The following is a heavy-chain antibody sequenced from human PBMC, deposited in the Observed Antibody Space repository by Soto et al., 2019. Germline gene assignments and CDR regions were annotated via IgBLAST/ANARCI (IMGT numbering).Heavy chain of an antibody. Sequence: PSETLSLTCNVSGGSISNYYWTWVRLSPEKGLEWIGYMYYNGNINYNPSLKSRVTISIDTSKNQFSLTLKSVTAADTAVYYCASGGKWFDPWGQGVLVTVSS. CDR2: MYYNGNI. J-gene: IGHJ5*02. CDR3: ASGGKWFDP. V-gene: IGHV4-59*01. CDR1: GGSISNYY. D-gene: IGHD3-16*01.